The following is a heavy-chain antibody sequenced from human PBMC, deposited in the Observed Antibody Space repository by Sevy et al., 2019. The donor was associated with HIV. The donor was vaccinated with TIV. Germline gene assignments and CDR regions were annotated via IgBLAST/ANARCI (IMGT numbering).Heavy chain of an antibody. CDR1: GFTFSSYA. CDR2: ISYDGSNK. Sequence: GGSLRLSCAASGFTFSSYAMHWVRQAPGKELEWVAVISYDGSNKYYADSVKGRFTISRDNSKNTLYLQMNSLRAEDTAVYYCARAEGRTIFGVVISGTLFDYWGQGTLVTVSS. V-gene: IGHV3-30-3*01. D-gene: IGHD3-3*01. CDR3: ARAEGRTIFGVVISGTLFDY. J-gene: IGHJ4*02.